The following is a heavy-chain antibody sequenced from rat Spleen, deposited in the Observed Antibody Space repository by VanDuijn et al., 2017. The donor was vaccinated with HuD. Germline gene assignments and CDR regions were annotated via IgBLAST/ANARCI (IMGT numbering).Heavy chain of an antibody. V-gene: IGHV4-2*01. CDR1: GFNFNDYW. CDR2: INKDSSTI. D-gene: IGHD1-2*01. CDR3: AREAFTIAAPYGYTPYYYVMDA. J-gene: IGHJ4*01. Sequence: EVKLVESGGGLVQPGRSLKLSCAASGFNFNDYWMGWVRQAPGKGLEWIGEINKDSSTINYTPSLKDKFTISRDNAQNTLYLQMSKLGSEDTAIYYCAREAFTIAAPYGYTPYYYVMDAWGQGASVTVSS.